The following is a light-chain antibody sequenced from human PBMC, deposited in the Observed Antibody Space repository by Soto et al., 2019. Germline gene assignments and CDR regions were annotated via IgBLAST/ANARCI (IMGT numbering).Light chain of an antibody. Sequence: QSALRHPASVSGSPGQAITISCTGTSSDVGSYNLVSWYQQHPGKAPKLMIYEGSKRPSGVSNRFSGSKSGNTASLTISGLQAEEEADYYCCSYAGSSTYVFGTGTRSPS. CDR3: CSYAGSSTYV. V-gene: IGLV2-23*01. CDR1: SSDVGSYNL. J-gene: IGLJ1*01. CDR2: EGS.